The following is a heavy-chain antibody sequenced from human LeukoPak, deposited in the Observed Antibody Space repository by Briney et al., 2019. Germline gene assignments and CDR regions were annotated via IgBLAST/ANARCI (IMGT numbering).Heavy chain of an antibody. Sequence: SETLSLTCGVSGGPIDITNYWSWVRQAPGKGLEWIGEISHDGTTNYNPSLRSRVAMSLDRANNQFSLSLTSVTAADTAVYYCARDHRPAYEYSSNYYVPAFDPWGPGTLVTVSS. CDR1: GGPIDITNY. CDR3: ARDHRPAYEYSSNYYVPAFDP. D-gene: IGHD6-13*01. J-gene: IGHJ5*02. V-gene: IGHV4-4*02. CDR2: ISHDGTT.